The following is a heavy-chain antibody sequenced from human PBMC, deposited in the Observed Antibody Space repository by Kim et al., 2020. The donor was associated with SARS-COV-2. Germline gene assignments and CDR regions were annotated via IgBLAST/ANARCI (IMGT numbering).Heavy chain of an antibody. CDR1: GFTFSSYG. J-gene: IGHJ6*02. CDR3: AKDPSFGVVTQVYYYYGMDV. V-gene: IGHV3-30*18. Sequence: GGSLRLSCAASGFTFSSYGMHWVRQAPGKGLEWVAVISYDGSNKYYADSVKGRFTISRDNSKNTLYLQMNSLRAEDTAVYYYAKDPSFGVVTQVYYYYGMDVWGQGTTVTVSS. D-gene: IGHD3-3*01. CDR2: ISYDGSNK.